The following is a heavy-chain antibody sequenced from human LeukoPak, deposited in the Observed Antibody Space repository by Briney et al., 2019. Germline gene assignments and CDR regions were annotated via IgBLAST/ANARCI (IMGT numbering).Heavy chain of an antibody. CDR1: GFTFSSSW. CDR3: TRDPRHFDS. Sequence: GGSLRLSCAASGFTFSSSWMSWVRQAPGKGLEWVANIKQDGSEKYYVDSVKGRFTISRDNAKNSLYLQMSSLRVEDTAVYYCTRDPRHFDSCGQGTLVTVSS. J-gene: IGHJ5*01. CDR2: IKQDGSEK. V-gene: IGHV3-7*01. D-gene: IGHD6-6*01.